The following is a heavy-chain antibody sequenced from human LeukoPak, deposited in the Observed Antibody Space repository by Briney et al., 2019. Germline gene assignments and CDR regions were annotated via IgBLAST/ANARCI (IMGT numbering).Heavy chain of an antibody. V-gene: IGHV3-23*01. CDR2: ISGSGVST. Sequence: PGGSLRLSCAASGFTFSSYVMNWVRQAPGKGLEWVSVISGSGVSTYYADSVKGRFTISRANSKNTLYLQMKRLRAEDTAVYYCAKGSYGDYVFPPPEYFQHWGQGTLVTVSS. CDR3: AKGSYGDYVFPPPEYFQH. D-gene: IGHD4-17*01. J-gene: IGHJ1*01. CDR1: GFTFSSYV.